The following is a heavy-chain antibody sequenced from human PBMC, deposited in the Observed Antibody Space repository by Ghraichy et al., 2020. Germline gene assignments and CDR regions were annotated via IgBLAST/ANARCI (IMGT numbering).Heavy chain of an antibody. CDR2: INHSGST. V-gene: IGHV4-34*01. Sequence: SETLSLTCAVYGGSFSGYYWSWIRQPPGKGLEWIGEINHSGSTNYNPSLKSRVTISVDTSKNQFSLKLSSVTAADTAVYYCARTTMVRGAHDYRGQGTLVTVSS. CDR1: GGSFSGYY. CDR3: ARTTMVRGAHDY. D-gene: IGHD3-10*01. J-gene: IGHJ4*02.